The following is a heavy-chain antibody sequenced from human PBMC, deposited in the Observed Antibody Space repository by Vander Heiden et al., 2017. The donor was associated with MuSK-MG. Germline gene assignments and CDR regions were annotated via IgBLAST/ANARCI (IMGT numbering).Heavy chain of an antibody. Sequence: QVPVQESCRGRVKPSETLSLTSTVSGGPICSYFWSWVRQPPGKGLELIVYIYYSESTNYNPSLKSRVTISVDTSTNQFSLKLSSVTAADTAVYYCARVTMVRGVTLGASWFDPWGQGTLVTVSS. V-gene: IGHV4-59*01. CDR3: ARVTMVRGVTLGASWFDP. D-gene: IGHD3-10*01. J-gene: IGHJ5*02. CDR2: IYYSEST. CDR1: GGPICSYF.